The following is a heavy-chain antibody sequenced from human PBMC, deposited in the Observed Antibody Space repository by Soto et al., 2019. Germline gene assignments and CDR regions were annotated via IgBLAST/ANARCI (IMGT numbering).Heavy chain of an antibody. D-gene: IGHD4-17*01. CDR1: GFSLSTSGVG. J-gene: IGHJ4*02. CDR2: IYWDDDK. CDR3: AHSYCDGQTGGY. Sequence: QITLKESGPTLVKPTQTLTLTCTFSGFSLSTSGVGVGWIRQPPGKALEWLALIYWDDDKPYSPSLKSRLTITKETSNNQVVLTMTNMDPVDTATYYCAHSYCDGQTGGYWGQGTLVTVSS. V-gene: IGHV2-5*02.